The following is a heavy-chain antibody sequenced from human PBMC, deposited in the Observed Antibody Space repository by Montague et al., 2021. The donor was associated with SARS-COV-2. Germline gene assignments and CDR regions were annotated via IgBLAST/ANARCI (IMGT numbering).Heavy chain of an antibody. CDR3: ARDVRYYDFWSGRAQTSPDY. CDR2: IYHSGST. D-gene: IGHD3-3*01. CDR1: GYSISSGYY. J-gene: IGHJ4*02. V-gene: IGHV4-38-2*02. Sequence: SETRSLTCTVSGYSISSGYYWGWIRQPPGKGLEWIGSIYHSGSTYYNPSLKSRVTISVDTPKNQFSLKLSSVTAADTAVYYCARDVRYYDFWSGRAQTSPDYWGQGTLVTVSS.